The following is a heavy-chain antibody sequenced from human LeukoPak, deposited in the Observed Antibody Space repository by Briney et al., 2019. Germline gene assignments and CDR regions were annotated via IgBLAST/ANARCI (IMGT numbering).Heavy chain of an antibody. CDR3: ARIGAYYYGSGSYYSYYYYYMDV. D-gene: IGHD3-10*01. CDR2: MNPNSGNT. J-gene: IGHJ6*03. CDR1: GGTFNNYA. V-gene: IGHV1-18*01. Sequence: ASVKVSCTASGGTFNNYAISWVRQAPGQGLEWMGWMNPNSGNTGYAQKLQGRVTMTTDTSTSTAYMELRSLRSDDTAVYYCARIGAYYYGSGSYYSYYYYYMDVWGKGTTVTISS.